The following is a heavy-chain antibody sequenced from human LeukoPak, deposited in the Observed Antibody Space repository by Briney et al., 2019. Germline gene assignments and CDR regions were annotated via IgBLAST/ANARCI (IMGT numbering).Heavy chain of an antibody. CDR1: GGSISSYY. D-gene: IGHD3-22*01. J-gene: IGHJ6*02. CDR3: ARDPITMIVVGYGMDV. CDR2: IYYSGST. V-gene: IGHV4-59*12. Sequence: PSETLSLTCTVSGGSISSYYWSWIRQPPGKGLEWIGYIYYSGSTNYNPSLKSRVTMSVDTSKNQFSLKLSSVTAADTAVYYCARDPITMIVVGYGMDVWGQGTTVTVSS.